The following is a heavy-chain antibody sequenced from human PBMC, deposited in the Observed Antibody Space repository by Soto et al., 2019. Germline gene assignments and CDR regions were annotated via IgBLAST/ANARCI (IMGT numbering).Heavy chain of an antibody. CDR1: GFTFSSYS. J-gene: IGHJ6*03. CDR3: AREGVVVAATNDYYYYSMDV. Sequence: EVQLVESGGGLVQPGGSLRLSCAASGFTFSSYSMNWVRQAPGKGLEWVSYISSSSSTIYYADSVKGRFTISRDNAKNSLYLQMNSLRAEDTAVYYCAREGVVVAATNDYYYYSMDVWGNVTTVTVSS. V-gene: IGHV3-48*01. D-gene: IGHD2-15*01. CDR2: ISSSSSTI.